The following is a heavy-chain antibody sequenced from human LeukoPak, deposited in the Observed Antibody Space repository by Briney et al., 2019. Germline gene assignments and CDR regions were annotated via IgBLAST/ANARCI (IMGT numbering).Heavy chain of an antibody. Sequence: GGSLRLSCAASGFTFNDYAIHWVRQAPGKGLEWVSLIGGDGGETYYADSVKGRFTISRDSSKASVYLQMNSLTTEDTALYYCAKGPRSGTFYNTFDSWGQGTLVTVSS. CDR1: GFTFNDYA. D-gene: IGHD3-10*01. J-gene: IGHJ4*02. CDR3: AKGPRSGTFYNTFDS. V-gene: IGHV3-43*02. CDR2: IGGDGGET.